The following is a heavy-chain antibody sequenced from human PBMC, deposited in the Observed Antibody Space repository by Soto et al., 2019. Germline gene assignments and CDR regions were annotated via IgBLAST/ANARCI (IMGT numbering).Heavy chain of an antibody. CDR3: ARESEDLTSNFDY. V-gene: IGHV3-21*06. CDR2: ISSTTNYI. Sequence: PGGSLRLSCAASGLTFTRYSVNWVRQAPGKGLEWVSSISSTTNYIYYGGSMKGRFTISRDNAKNSLYLEMNSLRAEDTAVYYCARESEDLTSNFDYWGQGTLVTVSS. J-gene: IGHJ4*02. CDR1: GLTFTRYS.